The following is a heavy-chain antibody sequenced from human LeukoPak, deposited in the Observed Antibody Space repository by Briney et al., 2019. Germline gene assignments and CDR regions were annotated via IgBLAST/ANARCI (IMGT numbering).Heavy chain of an antibody. V-gene: IGHV1-18*01. CDR1: GYTFTTYG. CDR3: ARGRYSSSYYGMDV. D-gene: IGHD6-13*01. CDR2: ISPYNANT. J-gene: IGHJ6*04. Sequence: ASVKVSCKTSGYTFTTYGISWVRQAPGQGLEWMGWISPYNANTNYAQKLQGRVTMTTDTSTSTAYMELRSLRSDDTAVYYCARGRYSSSYYGMDVWGKGTTVTVSS.